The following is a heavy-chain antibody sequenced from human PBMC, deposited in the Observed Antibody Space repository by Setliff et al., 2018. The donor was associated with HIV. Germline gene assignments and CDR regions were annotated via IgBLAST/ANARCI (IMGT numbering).Heavy chain of an antibody. Sequence: KPSETLSLTCFVSGVSISGHFWGWIRQPPGKGLEWIGYIYTSGTTEYNPSLDSRVTISVDTSRDQFFLNLRSVTAADAALYFCARLIHTGLLYFDYWGLGMLVTV. J-gene: IGHJ4*02. CDR3: ARLIHTGLLYFDY. V-gene: IGHV4-4*09. CDR1: GVSISGHF. D-gene: IGHD2-8*02. CDR2: IYTSGTT.